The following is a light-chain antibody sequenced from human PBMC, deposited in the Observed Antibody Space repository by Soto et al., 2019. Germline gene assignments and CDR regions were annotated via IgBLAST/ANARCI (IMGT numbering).Light chain of an antibody. J-gene: IGLJ3*02. CDR1: SSDVGDYNY. V-gene: IGLV2-14*01. Sequence: QSALTQPASVSGSPGQSITISCTGTSSDVGDYNYVSWYQQHPGKAPKLMIYDVSNRPSGVSNRFSGSKSGNTASLTISGLQDEDEADYYCSSYTRSSTLVFGGGTKVTVL. CDR3: SSYTRSSTLV. CDR2: DVS.